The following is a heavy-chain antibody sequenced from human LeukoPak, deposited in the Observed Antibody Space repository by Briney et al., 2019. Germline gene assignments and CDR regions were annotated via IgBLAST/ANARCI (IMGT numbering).Heavy chain of an antibody. J-gene: IGHJ4*02. Sequence: GESLKISCKASGYSFTNYWTSWVRQMPGKGLEWMGRIDPSDSYTKYSPSFEGHVTISVDKSISTAFLQWHSLKASDSAMYYCATGASKVTTDFANYWGQGTQVAVSS. CDR2: IDPSDSYT. CDR3: ATGASKVTTDFANY. CDR1: GYSFTNYW. D-gene: IGHD4-17*01. V-gene: IGHV5-10-1*01.